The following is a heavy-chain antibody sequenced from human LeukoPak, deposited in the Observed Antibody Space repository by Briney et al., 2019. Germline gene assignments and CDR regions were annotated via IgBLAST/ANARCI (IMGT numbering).Heavy chain of an antibody. CDR1: GYSISIGYY. CDR2: IFHSGNT. D-gene: IGHD2/OR15-2a*01. CDR3: AHSISMDFEY. V-gene: IGHV4-38-2*01. J-gene: IGHJ4*02. Sequence: SETLSLTCAVSGYSISIGYYWGWIRQPPGKGLEWIGSIFHSGNTYYNPSLKSRVTISVDTSKNQFSLKLTSVTAADTAVYYCAHSISMDFEYWGQGTLVTVSS.